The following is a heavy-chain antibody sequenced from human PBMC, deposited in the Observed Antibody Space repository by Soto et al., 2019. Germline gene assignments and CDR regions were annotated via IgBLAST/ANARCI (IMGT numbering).Heavy chain of an antibody. D-gene: IGHD1-26*01. V-gene: IGHV3-21*01. Sequence: GSLRLSCAASGFTFRSYSMNWVRQAPGKGLEWVSSISSSSSYIYYADSVKGRFTISRDNAKNSLFLQMNSLRAEDTAVYYCARDFGGSYEYYYYGMDVWGQGTTVTVSS. J-gene: IGHJ6*02. CDR3: ARDFGGSYEYYYYGMDV. CDR2: ISSSSSYI. CDR1: GFTFRSYS.